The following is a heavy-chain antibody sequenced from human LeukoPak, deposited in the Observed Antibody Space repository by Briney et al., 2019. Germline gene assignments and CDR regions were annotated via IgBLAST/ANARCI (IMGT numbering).Heavy chain of an antibody. CDR1: GGTFSSYA. V-gene: IGHV1-69*13. CDR2: IIPIFGRA. J-gene: IGHJ4*02. Sequence: EASVKVSCKASGGTFSSYAISWVRQAPGQGLEWMGGIIPIFGRANYAQKFQGRVTITADESTSTAYMELSSLRSEDTAVYYCARDGYCSGGSCYFFDYWGQGTLVTVSS. CDR3: ARDGYCSGGSCYFFDY. D-gene: IGHD2-15*01.